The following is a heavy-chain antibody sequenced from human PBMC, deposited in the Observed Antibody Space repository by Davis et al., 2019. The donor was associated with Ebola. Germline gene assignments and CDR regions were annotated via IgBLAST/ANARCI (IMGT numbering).Heavy chain of an antibody. D-gene: IGHD4-23*01. V-gene: IGHV3-74*03. CDR1: GFTFSSYW. J-gene: IGHJ4*02. CDR2: INRDGSTT. Sequence: GESLKISCAASGFTFSSYWMHWVRQAPGKGLVWVSCINRDGSTTTYADSVKGRFTISRDNDKNSLSLQMNGLRAEDTAVYYCARGPSTGNSFTYWGQGTLVTDSS. CDR3: ARGPSTGNSFTY.